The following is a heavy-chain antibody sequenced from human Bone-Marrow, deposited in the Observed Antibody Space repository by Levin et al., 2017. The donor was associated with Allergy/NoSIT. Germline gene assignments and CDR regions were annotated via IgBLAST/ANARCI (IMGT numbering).Heavy chain of an antibody. J-gene: IGHJ4*02. CDR1: GFTFSSYG. D-gene: IGHD3-22*01. V-gene: IGHV3-30*18. CDR3: AKALDDSSDLPGDY. Sequence: GGSLRLSCAASGFTFSSYGMHWVRQAPGKGLEWVAVISYDGSNKYYADSVKGRFTISRDNSKNTLYLQMNSLRAEDTAVYYCAKALDDSSDLPGDYWGQGTLVTVSS. CDR2: ISYDGSNK.